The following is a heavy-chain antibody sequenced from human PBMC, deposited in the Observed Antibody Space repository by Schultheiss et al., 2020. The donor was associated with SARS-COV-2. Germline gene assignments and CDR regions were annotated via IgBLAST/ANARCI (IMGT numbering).Heavy chain of an antibody. CDR2: IYPGDSDT. CDR1: GYSFTSYW. V-gene: IGHV5-51*01. J-gene: IGHJ3*02. Sequence: GGSLRLSCKGSGYSFTSYWIGWVRQMPGKGLEWMGIIYPGDSDTRYSPSFQGQVTISADKSISTAYLQWSSLKASDAAVYYCARGRVEAGKADAFDIWGQGTTVTVSS. CDR3: ARGRVEAGKADAFDI. D-gene: IGHD6-13*01.